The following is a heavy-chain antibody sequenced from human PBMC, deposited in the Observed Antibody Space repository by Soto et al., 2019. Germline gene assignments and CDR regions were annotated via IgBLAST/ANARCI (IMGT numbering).Heavy chain of an antibody. Sequence: PSETLSLTCAVSGGSISSSNWWSWVRQPPGKGLEWIGEIYHSGSTNYNPSLKSRVTISVDKSKNQFSLKLSSVTAADTAVYYCARIPRLSYYDSSGYYYDAFDIWGQGTMVTVSS. D-gene: IGHD3-22*01. V-gene: IGHV4-4*02. CDR1: GGSISSSNW. CDR3: ARIPRLSYYDSSGYYYDAFDI. CDR2: IYHSGST. J-gene: IGHJ3*02.